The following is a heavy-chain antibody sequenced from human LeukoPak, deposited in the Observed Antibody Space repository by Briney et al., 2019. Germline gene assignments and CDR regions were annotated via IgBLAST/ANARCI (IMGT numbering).Heavy chain of an antibody. CDR3: ARRKFLGWFDL. Sequence: ASVKVSCKASGYSCTTYDIGWVRQATGQGIEWMGWLNPNSGNAGYEQKFQGRVTISRNTSISTAYMELSRLRSDDTAIYYCARRKFLGWFDLWGQGTLVTVSS. CDR2: LNPNSGNA. V-gene: IGHV1-8*03. CDR1: GYSCTTYD. J-gene: IGHJ5*02. D-gene: IGHD7-27*01.